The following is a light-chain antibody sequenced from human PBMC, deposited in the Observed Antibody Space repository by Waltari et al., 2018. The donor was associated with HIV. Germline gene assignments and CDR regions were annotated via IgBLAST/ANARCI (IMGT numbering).Light chain of an antibody. CDR1: QTVLTY. J-gene: IGKJ1*01. Sequence: DIQMTQSPSPLSASVGDRVTITCRASQTVLTYLNWYQMKPGKAPKLLIYATSNLEGGVPSRFSGSGFGTDFTLTISSLQPEDFATYFCQESYGAPPWTFGQGTTVDVK. V-gene: IGKV1-39*01. CDR2: ATS. CDR3: QESYGAPPWT.